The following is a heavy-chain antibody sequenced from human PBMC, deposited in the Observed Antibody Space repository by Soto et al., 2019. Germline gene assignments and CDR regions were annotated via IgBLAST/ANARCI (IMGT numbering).Heavy chain of an antibody. CDR1: GYTFTSYY. Sequence: ASVKVSCKASGYTFTSYYMHWVRQAPGQGLEWMGIINPSGGSTSYAQKFQGRVTMTRDTSTSTVYMELSSLRSEDTAVYYCARVGYCSSTSCFRHGAFDIWGRGTMVTVSS. CDR3: ARVGYCSSTSCFRHGAFDI. J-gene: IGHJ3*02. V-gene: IGHV1-46*01. D-gene: IGHD2-2*01. CDR2: INPSGGST.